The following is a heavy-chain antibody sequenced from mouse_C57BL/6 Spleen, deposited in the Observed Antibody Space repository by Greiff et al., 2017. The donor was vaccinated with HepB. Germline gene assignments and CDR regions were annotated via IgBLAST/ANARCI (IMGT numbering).Heavy chain of an antibody. CDR3: ARSVTTYAMDY. CDR2: INPSSGYT. D-gene: IGHD2-3*01. V-gene: IGHV1-4*01. CDR1: GYTFTSYT. Sequence: VQLQESGAELARPGASVKMSCKASGYTFTSYTMHWVKQRPGQGLEWIGYINPSSGYTKYNQKFKDKATLTADKSSSTAYMQLSSLTSEDSAVYYCARSVTTYAMDYWGQGTSVTVSS. J-gene: IGHJ4*01.